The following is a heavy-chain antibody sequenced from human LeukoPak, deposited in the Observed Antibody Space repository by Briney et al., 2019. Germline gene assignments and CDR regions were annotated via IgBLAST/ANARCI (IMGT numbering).Heavy chain of an antibody. CDR1: AGSISSYY. CDR2: IDYSGST. CDR3: ARLYSYVPFDY. Sequence: SETLSLTCTVSAGSISSYYWSWIRQPPGHGLESFGYIDYSGSTPYNPSLKSRVTISVDTSTHPFSMKLSSVTAADRAVYYCARLYSYVPFDYWGQGTLVTVSS. D-gene: IGHD5-18*01. V-gene: IGHV4-59*01. J-gene: IGHJ4*02.